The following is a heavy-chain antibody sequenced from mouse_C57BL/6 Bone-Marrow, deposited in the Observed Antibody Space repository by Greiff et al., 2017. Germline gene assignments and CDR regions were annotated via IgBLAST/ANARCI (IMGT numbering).Heavy chain of an antibody. D-gene: IGHD1-1*01. J-gene: IGHJ1*03. CDR2: IYPRDGST. Sequence: VQLQESGPELVKPGASVKLSCKASGYTFTSYDINWVKQRPGQGLEWVGWIYPRDGSTKYNEKFKGKATLTVDTSSSTAYMELHSLTSEDAAVYFGARDYGSSYGYFDVWGTGTTVTVSS. V-gene: IGHV1-85*01. CDR1: GYTFTSYD. CDR3: ARDYGSSYGYFDV.